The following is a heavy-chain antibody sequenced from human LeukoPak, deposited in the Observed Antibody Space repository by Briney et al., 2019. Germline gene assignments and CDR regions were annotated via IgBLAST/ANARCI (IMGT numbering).Heavy chain of an antibody. V-gene: IGHV4-59*08. J-gene: IGHJ5*02. CDR2: IYYSGRA. CDR1: GGSITTNS. D-gene: IGHD5-24*01. CDR3: ARRGVEMAAIRPDNWFDP. Sequence: PSETLSLTCSVSGGSITTNSWNWIRQPPGQGLEWIAYIYYSGRADYNPSLKSRVTMSVDMSKNQFSLKLTSVTAADTAVYYCARRGVEMAAIRPDNWFDPWGQGTLVTVSS.